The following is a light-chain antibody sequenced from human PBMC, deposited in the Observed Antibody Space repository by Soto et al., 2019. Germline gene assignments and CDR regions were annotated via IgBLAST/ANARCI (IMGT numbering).Light chain of an antibody. CDR1: QGISSY. V-gene: IGKV1-9*01. Sequence: DIQLTQSPSLLSASVGDRVAISRRASQGISSYLAWYQQKPGKAPKLLIHGASTLQSGVPSRFSGSRSGTEFTLTISSLQPEDFATYYCQQLDSSPYTFGQGTKLEMK. CDR2: GAS. J-gene: IGKJ2*01. CDR3: QQLDSSPYT.